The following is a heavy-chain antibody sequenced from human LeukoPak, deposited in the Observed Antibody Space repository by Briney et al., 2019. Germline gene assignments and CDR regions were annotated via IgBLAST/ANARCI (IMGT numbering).Heavy chain of an antibody. J-gene: IGHJ4*02. V-gene: IGHV1-2*02. Sequence: ASVKVSCKTSGYTFSDYYIHWLRQAPGQGLEWVGWINPNSGDTDYAQKFQGRVTVTRDTSISTAYMELGRLRSDDTAVYYCARVSVITRYNGSPDYFASWGQGTLLTVSS. D-gene: IGHD1-26*01. CDR2: INPNSGDT. CDR3: ARVSVITRYNGSPDYFAS. CDR1: GYTFSDYY.